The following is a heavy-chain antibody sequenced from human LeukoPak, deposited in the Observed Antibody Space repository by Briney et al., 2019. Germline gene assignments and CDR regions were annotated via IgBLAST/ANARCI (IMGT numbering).Heavy chain of an antibody. CDR1: GYTFTRYD. Sequence: ASVKVSCKASGYTFTRYDINWVRQAPGQGLEWMGWMNANSGNTAYAQKFQGRVTMTRNTSISTAYMELTSLRSEDTAVYYCARGLEVYSYDLWGQGTLVTVSS. V-gene: IGHV1-8*01. D-gene: IGHD5-18*01. CDR3: ARGLEVYSYDL. J-gene: IGHJ5*02. CDR2: MNANSGNT.